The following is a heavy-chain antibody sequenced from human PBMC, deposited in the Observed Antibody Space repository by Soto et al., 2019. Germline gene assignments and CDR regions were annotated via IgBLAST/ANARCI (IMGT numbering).Heavy chain of an antibody. J-gene: IGHJ6*02. D-gene: IGHD2-15*01. CDR3: TTGSVEGV. CDR2: IKTSADGGAT. V-gene: IGHV3-15*07. Sequence: EVQLVESGGGLVKPGGSLRLSCAASGFTFNTAWMNWVRQAPGEGLEWVGRIKTSADGGATDYAAPVQGRFTISREDSKNALYLHMNSLNTEDTAVYYCTTGSVEGVWGQGTTVTVSS. CDR1: GFTFNTAW.